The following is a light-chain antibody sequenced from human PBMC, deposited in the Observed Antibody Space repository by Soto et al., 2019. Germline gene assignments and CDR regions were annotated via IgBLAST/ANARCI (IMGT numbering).Light chain of an antibody. CDR3: QSYDCSLSGSYV. Sequence: QSVLTQPPSVSGAPGQRVTISCTGSSSNIGAGYDVHWYQQLPGTAPKLLIYGNSNRPSGVPDRFSGSKSGTSASLAITGLQAEDEADYYCQSYDCSLSGSYVFGTGTKLTVL. CDR1: SSNIGAGYD. V-gene: IGLV1-40*01. CDR2: GNS. J-gene: IGLJ1*01.